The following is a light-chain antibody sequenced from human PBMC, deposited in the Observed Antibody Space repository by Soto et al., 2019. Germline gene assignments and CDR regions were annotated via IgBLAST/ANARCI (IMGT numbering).Light chain of an antibody. CDR2: GAS. CDR3: QQYNNWPST. Sequence: EIVMTQSPATLSVSPGERATLSCRASQSISINFAWYQQKPGQAPRLLIYGASTRATGIPARFSVSASGTEFTLTISSLQSEDFAVYYCQQYNNWPSTFGGGTKVEIK. J-gene: IGKJ4*01. V-gene: IGKV3D-15*01. CDR1: QSISIN.